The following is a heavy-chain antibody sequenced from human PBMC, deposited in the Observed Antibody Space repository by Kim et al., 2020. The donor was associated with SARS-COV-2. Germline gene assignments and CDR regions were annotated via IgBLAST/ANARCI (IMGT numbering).Heavy chain of an antibody. V-gene: IGHV3-23*01. Sequence: GGSLRLSCAASGFTFSSYAMSWVRQAPGKGLEWVSAISGSGGSTYYADSVKGRFTISRDNSKNTLYLQMNSLRAEDTAVYYCAKAPGLAAPWSSWFDPWGQGTLVTVSS. CDR2: ISGSGGST. D-gene: IGHD2-15*01. CDR3: AKAPGLAAPWSSWFDP. CDR1: GFTFSSYA. J-gene: IGHJ5*02.